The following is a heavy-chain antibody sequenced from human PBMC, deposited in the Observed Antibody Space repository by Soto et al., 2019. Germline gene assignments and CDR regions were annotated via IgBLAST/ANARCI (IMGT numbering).Heavy chain of an antibody. CDR2: IISILRIA. V-gene: IGHV1-69*04. Sequence: VQIACKASGGNFSSSAVGWVRQAPGPGFEWMGRIISILRIANYAQKFQGRATITADKSTSTAYMELSSLRSEDTAVYYCPRPNCSGGSCFSGWFYPWGQGTLVTVSS. D-gene: IGHD2-15*01. CDR1: GGNFSSSA. CDR3: PRPNCSGGSCFSGWFYP. J-gene: IGHJ5*02.